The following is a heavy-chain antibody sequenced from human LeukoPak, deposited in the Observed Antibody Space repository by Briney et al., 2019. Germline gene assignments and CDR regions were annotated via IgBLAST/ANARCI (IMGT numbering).Heavy chain of an antibody. CDR2: IWYDGSNK. CDR1: GFTFSSYG. J-gene: IGHJ6*02. Sequence: GGSLRLSCAASGFTFSSYGMHWVRQAPGKGLEWVAVIWYDGSNKYYADSVKGRFTISRDNSKNTLHLQMNSLRAEDTAVYYCAREDEYSSSSDPYYYYGMDVWGQGTTVTVSS. V-gene: IGHV3-33*01. D-gene: IGHD6-6*01. CDR3: AREDEYSSSSDPYYYYGMDV.